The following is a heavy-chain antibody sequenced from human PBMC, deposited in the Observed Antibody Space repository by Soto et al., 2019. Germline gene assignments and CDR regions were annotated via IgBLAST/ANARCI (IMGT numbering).Heavy chain of an antibody. CDR2: IYYSGST. CDR1: GGSISSSSYY. J-gene: IGHJ4*02. CDR3: ARLRSGGMVVAAEIFDY. Sequence: ALETLSLTCTVSGGSISSSSYYWGWIRQPPGKGLEWTGSIYYSGSTYYNPSLKSRVTISVDTSKNQFSLKLSSVTAADTAVYYCARLRSGGMVVAAEIFDYWGRGTLVTVSS. V-gene: IGHV4-39*01. D-gene: IGHD2-15*01.